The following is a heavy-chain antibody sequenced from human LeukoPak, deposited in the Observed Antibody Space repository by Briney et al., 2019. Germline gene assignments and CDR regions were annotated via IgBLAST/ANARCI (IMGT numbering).Heavy chain of an antibody. J-gene: IGHJ6*02. V-gene: IGHV4-61*01. CDR1: GGSVSSGSYY. Sequence: SQTLSLTCTVSGGSVSSGSYYWSWIRQPPGKGLEWIGYIYYSGSTNYNPSLKSRVTISVDTSKNQFSLKLSSVTAADTAVYYCASAMVATLGGMDVWGQGTTVTVSS. CDR3: ASAMVATLGGMDV. D-gene: IGHD5-12*01. CDR2: IYYSGST.